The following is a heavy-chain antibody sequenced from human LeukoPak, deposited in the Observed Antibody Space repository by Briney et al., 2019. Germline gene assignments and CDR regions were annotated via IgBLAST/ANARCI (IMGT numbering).Heavy chain of an antibody. CDR1: GFTFSDYY. D-gene: IGHD2-2*01. J-gene: IGHJ4*02. CDR2: ISSSGSTI. V-gene: IGHV3-11*01. Sequence: GGSLRLSCAASGFTFSDYYMSWIRQAPGKGLEWVSYISSSGSTIYYADSVKGRFTISRDNAKNSLYLQMNSLRAEDMALYYCARTNIVVVPAATTHTLYYFDYWGQGTLVTVSS. CDR3: ARTNIVVVPAATTHTLYYFDY.